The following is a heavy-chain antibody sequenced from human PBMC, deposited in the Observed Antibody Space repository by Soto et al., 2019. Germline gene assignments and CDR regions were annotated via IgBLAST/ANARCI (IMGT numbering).Heavy chain of an antibody. V-gene: IGHV4-38-2*01. CDR2: IYHSGST. J-gene: IGHJ5*02. CDR3: ARVLGEAAAVGNNCFDP. Sequence: WETLSLTCAVSGYSISSGYYWGWIRQPPGKGLEWIGSIYHSGSTYYNPSLKSRVTISVDTSKNQFSLKLSSVTAADTAVYYCARVLGEAAAVGNNCFDPWGQGTLVTVSS. CDR1: GYSISSGYY. D-gene: IGHD6-13*01.